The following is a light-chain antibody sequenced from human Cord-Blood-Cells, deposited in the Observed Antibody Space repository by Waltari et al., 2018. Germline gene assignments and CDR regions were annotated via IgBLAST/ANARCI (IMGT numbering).Light chain of an antibody. CDR1: RSDVGGYNY. Sequence: QSALTQPPSASGSPGQSVTISCTGTRSDVGGYNYVPWYQQHPGKAPKLMIYEVSKRPSGVPDRFSGSKSGNTASLTVSGLQAEDEADYYCSSYAGSNYVFGTGTKVTVL. V-gene: IGLV2-8*01. CDR2: EVS. CDR3: SSYAGSNYV. J-gene: IGLJ1*01.